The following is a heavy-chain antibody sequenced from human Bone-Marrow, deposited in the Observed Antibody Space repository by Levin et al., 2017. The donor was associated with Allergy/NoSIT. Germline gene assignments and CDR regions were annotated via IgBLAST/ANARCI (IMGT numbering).Heavy chain of an antibody. Sequence: GGSLRLSCVVSGLTFDSYAMTWVRQAPGKGLEWVSVITVGGGSTYYADSVKGRFTTSRDNSKNTLYLQMNSLRAEATAVYSCATRHEYDSVGYYYARWGQGTLVTVSS. J-gene: IGHJ4*02. CDR3: ATRHEYDSVGYYYAR. CDR2: ITVGGGST. CDR1: GLTFDSYA. V-gene: IGHV3-23*01. D-gene: IGHD3-22*01.